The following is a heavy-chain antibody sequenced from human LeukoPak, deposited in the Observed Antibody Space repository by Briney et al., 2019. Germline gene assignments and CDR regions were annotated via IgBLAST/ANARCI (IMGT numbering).Heavy chain of an antibody. J-gene: IGHJ4*02. CDR2: INSDGSST. CDR3: ARDQGIGTYYYGSGSYYGFDY. V-gene: IGHV3-74*01. CDR1: GFTFSSYW. D-gene: IGHD3-10*01. Sequence: GGSLRLSCAASGFTFSSYWMHWVRQAPGKGLVWVSRINSDGSSTSYADSAKGRFTISRDNAKNTLYLQMNSLRAEDTAVYYCARDQGIGTYYYGSGSYYGFDYWGQGTLVTVSS.